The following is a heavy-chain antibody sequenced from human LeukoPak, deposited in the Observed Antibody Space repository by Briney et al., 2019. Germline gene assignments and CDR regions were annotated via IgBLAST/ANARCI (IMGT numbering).Heavy chain of an antibody. CDR1: GFTFSRYS. Sequence: GGSLRLSCAGSGFTFSRYSMNWFRQAPGKGLERVSSISSRSTNIFYADSVKGRFTISRDNAKNSLYLQMNSLSADDTAVYYCAKSLRGVMIDFDYWGQGTLVTVSS. CDR3: AKSLRGVMIDFDY. CDR2: ISSRSTNI. V-gene: IGHV3-21*04. D-gene: IGHD3-10*01. J-gene: IGHJ4*02.